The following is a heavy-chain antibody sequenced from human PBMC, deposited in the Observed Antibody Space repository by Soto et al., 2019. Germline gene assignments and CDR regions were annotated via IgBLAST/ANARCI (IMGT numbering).Heavy chain of an antibody. V-gene: IGHV3-23*01. CDR2: ISGSGGNT. J-gene: IGHJ5*02. CDR1: RFTFSTYA. Sequence: EVQLLESGGGLVQPGGSLRLSCAASRFTFSTYAMSWVRQAPGKGLEWVSDISGSGGNTYYADSVKGRFTISRDNSKNTLYLQMNSRRAEDTAVYYCANSAMVRGGGWFDPWGQGTLVTVSS. D-gene: IGHD3-10*01. CDR3: ANSAMVRGGGWFDP.